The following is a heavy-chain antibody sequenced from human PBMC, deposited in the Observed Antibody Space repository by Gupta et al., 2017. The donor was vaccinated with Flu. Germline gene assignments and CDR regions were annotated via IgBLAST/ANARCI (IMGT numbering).Heavy chain of an antibody. V-gene: IGHV3-74*03. CDR1: GFTFSGYY. CDR3: VTVTTGC. CDR2: SNPDRSST. J-gene: IGHJ4*02. Sequence: EVQLVESGGGLVKPGGALTLPCAASGFTFSGYYLQWVRQGPGQGLGRVCLSNPDRSSTTYADPVKRRFSISRDDAKNTQYREMNGQGAVDTGVYYCVTVTTGCWGQGTLVTVSS. D-gene: IGHD4-17*01.